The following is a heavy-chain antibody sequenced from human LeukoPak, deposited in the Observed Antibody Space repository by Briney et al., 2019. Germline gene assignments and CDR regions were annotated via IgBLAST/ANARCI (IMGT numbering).Heavy chain of an antibody. CDR2: IYYSGST. Sequence: SETLSLTCTVSGGSISSSSYYWGWIRQPPGKGLEWIGSIYYSGSTYYNPSLKSRVTISVDTSKNQFSLKLSSVTAADTAVYYCARDLSAIVGATRSWYFDYWGQGTLVTVSS. CDR3: ARDLSAIVGATRSWYFDY. J-gene: IGHJ4*02. V-gene: IGHV4-39*07. CDR1: GGSISSSSYY. D-gene: IGHD1-26*01.